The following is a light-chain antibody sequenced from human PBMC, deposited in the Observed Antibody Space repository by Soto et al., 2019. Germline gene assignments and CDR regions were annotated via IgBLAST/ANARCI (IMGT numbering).Light chain of an antibody. CDR1: QSINNNY. Sequence: EIVLTQSPATLSLSPGERATLSCGASQSINNNYLAWYQQKPGLAPRLLIYDASTRAAGIPDRFSGSGSGTEFTLTISRLEPEDFAVYYCQQFDNLITFGGGTKVEIK. CDR2: DAS. V-gene: IGKV3D-20*01. CDR3: QQFDNLIT. J-gene: IGKJ4*01.